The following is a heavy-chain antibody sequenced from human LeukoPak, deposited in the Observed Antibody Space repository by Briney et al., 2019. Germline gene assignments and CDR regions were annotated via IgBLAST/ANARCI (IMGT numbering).Heavy chain of an antibody. CDR3: AEATTPFDAFDI. V-gene: IGHV4-59*01. CDR2: IYYSGST. J-gene: IGHJ3*02. CDR1: GGSISSYY. D-gene: IGHD1-14*01. Sequence: SETLSLTCTVSGGSISSYYWSWIRQPPGKGLEWIGYIYYSGSTSYNPSLKSRVTISVDTSKNQFSLRLSSVTAADTAVYYCAEATTPFDAFDIWGQGTMVTVSS.